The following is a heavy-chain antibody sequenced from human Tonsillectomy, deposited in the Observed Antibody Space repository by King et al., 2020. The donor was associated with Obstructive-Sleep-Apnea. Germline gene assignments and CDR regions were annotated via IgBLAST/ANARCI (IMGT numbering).Heavy chain of an antibody. J-gene: IGHJ6*02. CDR3: ARDYQYAVDA. Sequence: VQLVESGGGLVQPGGSLRLSCAASGFTFSTYSMNWVRQAPGKGLEWVSYINGRSDAIYYADSVKGRFTISRDNAKNSLCLQMSGLRAEDTAVYYCARDYQYAVDAWGRGTTVTVSS. CDR2: INGRSDAI. CDR1: GFTFSTYS. V-gene: IGHV3-48*04.